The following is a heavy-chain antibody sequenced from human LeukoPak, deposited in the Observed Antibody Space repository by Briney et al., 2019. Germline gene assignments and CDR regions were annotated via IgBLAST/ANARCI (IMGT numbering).Heavy chain of an antibody. CDR2: IYHSGST. CDR1: GGSISSHY. CDR3: AGERSRYSGSYYDY. Sequence: KTSETLSLTCTVSGGSISSHYWSFIRQPPGEGLEWIGYIYHSGSTNYNPSFRGRVTMSVDTSKTQFSLRLTSVTATDTAVYYCAGERSRYSGSYYDYWGQGTLVTVSS. D-gene: IGHD1-26*01. V-gene: IGHV4-59*11. J-gene: IGHJ4*02.